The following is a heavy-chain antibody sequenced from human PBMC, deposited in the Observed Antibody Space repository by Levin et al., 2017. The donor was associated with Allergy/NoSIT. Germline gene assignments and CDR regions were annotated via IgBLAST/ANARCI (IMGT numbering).Heavy chain of an antibody. CDR3: AKGGGMITLGGVIASYYFDY. J-gene: IGHJ4*02. Sequence: TGGSLRLSCAASGFTFSSYAMSWVRQAPGKGLEWVSAISGGGGSTYYADSVKGRFTISRDNSKNTLYLQMNSLRAEDTAVYYCAKGGGMITLGGVIASYYFDYWGQGTLVTVSS. V-gene: IGHV3-23*01. CDR2: ISGGGGST. D-gene: IGHD3-16*02. CDR1: GFTFSSYA.